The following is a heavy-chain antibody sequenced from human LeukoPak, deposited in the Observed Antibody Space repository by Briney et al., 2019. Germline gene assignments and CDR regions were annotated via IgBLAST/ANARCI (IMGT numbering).Heavy chain of an antibody. CDR3: ARSITMVRGGELTSPNWFDP. CDR2: IIPIFGTA. CDR1: GGTFSTYA. J-gene: IGHJ5*02. Sequence: ASVKVSCKASGGTFSTYAISWVRQAPGQGLEWMGRIIPIFGTANYAQKFQDRITITTDESTSTAYMELSSLRSEDTAVYYCARSITMVRGGELTSPNWFDPWGQGTLATVSS. D-gene: IGHD3-10*01. V-gene: IGHV1-69*05.